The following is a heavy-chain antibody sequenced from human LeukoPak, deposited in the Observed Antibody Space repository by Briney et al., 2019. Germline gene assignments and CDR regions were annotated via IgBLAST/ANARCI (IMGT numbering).Heavy chain of an antibody. V-gene: IGHV1-2*02. CDR2: INPNRGGT. CDR3: ARDFEEWELPAY. D-gene: IGHD1-26*01. CDR1: GYTFTGYY. J-gene: IGHJ4*02. Sequence: GASVKVSCKASGYTFTGYYMHWGRQAPGQGREWMGWINPNRGGTNYAQKFQGRVTMTRDTSISTAYMELSRLRSDDTAVYYCARDFEEWELPAYWGQGTLVTVSS.